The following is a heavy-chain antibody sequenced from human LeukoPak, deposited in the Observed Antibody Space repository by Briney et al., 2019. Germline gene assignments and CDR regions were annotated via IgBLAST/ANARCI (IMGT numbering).Heavy chain of an antibody. V-gene: IGHV3-23*01. CDR2: IRLGGGLT. D-gene: IGHD3-10*01. Sequence: GGSLRLSCSGSGFTFMNYVMAWVRQAPGKGLEWVSSIRLGGGLTHSADPVKGRFIISRDMNTLFLQMNNLRPEDTAMYYCARKITMVRGPLIKGYFDLWGRGALVSVSS. CDR3: ARKITMVRGPLIKGYFDL. CDR1: GFTFMNYV. J-gene: IGHJ2*01.